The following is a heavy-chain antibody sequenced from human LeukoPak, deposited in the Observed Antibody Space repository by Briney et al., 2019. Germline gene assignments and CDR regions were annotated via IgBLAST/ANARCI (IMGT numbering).Heavy chain of an antibody. CDR1: GFTFSSYW. V-gene: IGHV3-7*01. CDR3: ARDKVTGDSYFDY. D-gene: IGHD2-21*02. Sequence: GSLRLSCAASGFTFSSYWMSWVRQAPGKGLEWVAHIEQDGSEKNYVDSVKGRFTISRDNARNSLLLQMDGLRAEDTAVYYCARDKVTGDSYFDYWGQGTLVTVSS. CDR2: IEQDGSEK. J-gene: IGHJ4*02.